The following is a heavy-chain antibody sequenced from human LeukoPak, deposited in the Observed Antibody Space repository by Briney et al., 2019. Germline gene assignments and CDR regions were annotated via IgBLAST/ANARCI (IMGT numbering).Heavy chain of an antibody. V-gene: IGHV1-3*01. D-gene: IGHD5-12*01. CDR3: ARDGDIVATGDY. CDR2: INAGNGNT. J-gene: IGHJ4*02. Sequence: GASVKVSCKASGYTFTSYAMHWVRQAPGQRLEWMGWINAGNGNTKYSQKFQGRVTITRDTSASTAYMELSSLRSEDTAVYYCARDGDIVATGDYWGQGTLVTVSS. CDR1: GYTFTSYA.